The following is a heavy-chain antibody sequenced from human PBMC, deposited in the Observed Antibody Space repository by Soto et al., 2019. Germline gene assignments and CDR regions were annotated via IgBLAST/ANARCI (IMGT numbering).Heavy chain of an antibody. D-gene: IGHD4-17*01. Sequence: GESLKISCKGSGYSFTSYWIGWVRQMPGKGLEWMGIIYPGDSDTRYSPSFQGQVTLSADKSISTAYLQWNSLKASDSAMYYCARLPYGAYFDYWGQGTLVTVSS. J-gene: IGHJ4*02. CDR3: ARLPYGAYFDY. CDR2: IYPGDSDT. CDR1: GYSFTSYW. V-gene: IGHV5-51*01.